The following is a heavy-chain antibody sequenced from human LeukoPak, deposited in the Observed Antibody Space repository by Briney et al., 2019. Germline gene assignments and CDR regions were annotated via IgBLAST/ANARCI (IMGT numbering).Heavy chain of an antibody. CDR1: GYTFTSYG. Sequence: ASVKVSCKASGYTFTSYGISWVRQAPGQGLEWMGWISAYNGNTNYAQKLQGRVTMTTDTSTSTAYMELSSLRSEDTAVYYCARDPGYNWNDAYFDYWGQGTLATVSS. J-gene: IGHJ4*02. CDR2: ISAYNGNT. V-gene: IGHV1-18*01. D-gene: IGHD1-20*01. CDR3: ARDPGYNWNDAYFDY.